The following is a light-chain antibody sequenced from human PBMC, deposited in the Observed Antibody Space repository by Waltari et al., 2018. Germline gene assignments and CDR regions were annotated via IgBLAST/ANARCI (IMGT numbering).Light chain of an antibody. CDR1: SSNIGSNY. Sequence: QSVVTQPPSASGTPGQRVTISCSGSSSNIGSNYVYWFQQLPGKAPKLLIYRHNQRPAGVPDRFSGSKSGTSASLAISGLRSEDEADYYGAAWDDSLSGPVFGGGTKLTVL. J-gene: IGLJ2*01. CDR3: AAWDDSLSGPV. V-gene: IGLV1-47*01. CDR2: RHN.